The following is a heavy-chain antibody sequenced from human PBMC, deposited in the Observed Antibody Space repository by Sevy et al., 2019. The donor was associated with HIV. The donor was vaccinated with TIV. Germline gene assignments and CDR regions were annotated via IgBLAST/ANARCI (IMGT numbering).Heavy chain of an antibody. D-gene: IGHD3-9*01. CDR1: GFTFSDYY. CDR2: ITKSGTTT. CDR3: ARDVGWLTG. V-gene: IGHV3-11*04. Sequence: GRSLRLSCAASGFTFSDYYMSWIRQAPGKGLEWVSYITKSGTTTSYADSVKGRFTISRDNAKNSLSLHMNSLTADDTAVYYCARDVGWLTGWGQGTLVTVSS. J-gene: IGHJ4*02.